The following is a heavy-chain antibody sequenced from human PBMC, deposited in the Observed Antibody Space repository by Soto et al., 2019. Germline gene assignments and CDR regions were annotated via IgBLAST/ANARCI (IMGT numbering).Heavy chain of an antibody. J-gene: IGHJ4*02. Sequence: PSETLSLTCTVSGGSISSYYWSWIRQPPGKGLEWIGYTYYSGSTNYNPSLKSRVTISVDTSKNQFSLKLSSVTAADTAVYYCARTASPYGDLDYWGQGTLVTVSS. CDR1: GGSISSYY. CDR3: ARTASPYGDLDY. D-gene: IGHD4-17*01. V-gene: IGHV4-59*01. CDR2: TYYSGST.